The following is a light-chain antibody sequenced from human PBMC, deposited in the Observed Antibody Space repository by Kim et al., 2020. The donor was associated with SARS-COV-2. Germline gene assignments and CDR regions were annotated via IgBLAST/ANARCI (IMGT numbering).Light chain of an antibody. V-gene: IGKV1-5*03. CDR3: QQYKTYPWT. CDR1: QSLVRL. Sequence: ATVGDRVTSTVRASQSLVRLLSLYQQRPGKAPNRLIYPALTLESGVPSRFSGGGSGSELTLTISNLEPDDSATYYCQQYKTYPWTFGQGTKVEIK. J-gene: IGKJ1*01. CDR2: PAL.